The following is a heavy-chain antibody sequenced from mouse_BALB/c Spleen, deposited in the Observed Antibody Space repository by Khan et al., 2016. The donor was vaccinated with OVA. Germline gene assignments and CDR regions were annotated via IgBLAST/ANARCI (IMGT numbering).Heavy chain of an antibody. J-gene: IGHJ4*01. D-gene: IGHD2-12*01. CDR3: SRALYYSYGYALDC. V-gene: IGHV3-2*02. Sequence: EVQLQESGPGLVKPSQSLSLTCTVTGYSITSDYAWNWIRQFPGNKLEWMGYISSTGSTSYNPSLKSRISITRDTSKHQFFLQLKSVTTEDTATYYCSRALYYSYGYALDCWGRGNSVTVSS. CDR2: ISSTGST. CDR1: GYSITSDYA.